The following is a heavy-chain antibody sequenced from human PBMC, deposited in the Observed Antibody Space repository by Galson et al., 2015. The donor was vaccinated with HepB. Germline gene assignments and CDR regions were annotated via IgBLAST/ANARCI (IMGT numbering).Heavy chain of an antibody. CDR1: GFTFSDYY. CDR2: ISSSSSYT. Sequence: SLRLSCAASGFTFSDYYMSWIRQAPGKGLEWVSYISSSSSYTNYADSVKGRFTISRDNAKNSLYLQMNSLRAEDTAVYYCARTQGLGWFDPWGQGTLVTVSS. V-gene: IGHV3-11*03. D-gene: IGHD3-16*01. CDR3: ARTQGLGWFDP. J-gene: IGHJ5*02.